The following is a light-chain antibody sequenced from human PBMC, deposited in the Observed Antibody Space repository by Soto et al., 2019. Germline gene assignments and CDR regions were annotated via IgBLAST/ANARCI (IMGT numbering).Light chain of an antibody. CDR2: EVT. J-gene: IGLJ3*02. V-gene: IGLV2-8*01. Sequence: QSALTQPPSASGSPGQSVTISCTGTSSDVGGYDYVSWYQQRPGKAPKLLIHEVTKRPSGVPDRFSGSKSGNTASLTVSGLQAEDEADYYCSSYAGSDNFVVFGGGTKLTVL. CDR1: SSDVGGYDY. CDR3: SSYAGSDNFVV.